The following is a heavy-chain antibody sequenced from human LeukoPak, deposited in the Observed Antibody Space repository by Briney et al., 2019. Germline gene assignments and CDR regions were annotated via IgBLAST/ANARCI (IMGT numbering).Heavy chain of an antibody. D-gene: IGHD1-1*01. CDR1: GFIFSSYG. J-gene: IGHJ4*02. CDR3: ARRLGSLDPVDY. CDR2: IRYGGSNE. V-gene: IGHV3-30*02. Sequence: GGSLRLSCAASGFIFSSYGMHWVRQAPGKGLEWVAFIRYGGSNEYYADSVMGRFTISRDNSMNTLYLQMNSLRAEDTAVYYCARRLGSLDPVDYWGQGTLVTVSS.